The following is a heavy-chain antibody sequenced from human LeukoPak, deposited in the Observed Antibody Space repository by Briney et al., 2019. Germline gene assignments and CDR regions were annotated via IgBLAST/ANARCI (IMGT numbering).Heavy chain of an antibody. CDR1: GFTFSSYS. D-gene: IGHD3-10*01. CDR2: ISSSSSYI. CDR3: AREPTLITMVRGGRSGMDV. Sequence: GGSLRHSCAASGFTFSSYSMNWVRQAPGKGLEWVSSISSSSSYIYYADSVKGRFTISRDNAKNSLYLQMNSLRAEDTAVYYCAREPTLITMVRGGRSGMDVWGQGTTVTVSS. V-gene: IGHV3-21*01. J-gene: IGHJ6*02.